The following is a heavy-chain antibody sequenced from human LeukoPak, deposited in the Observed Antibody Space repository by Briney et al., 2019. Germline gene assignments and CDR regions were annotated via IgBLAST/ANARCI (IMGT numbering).Heavy chain of an antibody. J-gene: IGHJ3*01. CDR3: AMKAVPRPRLHDAFDF. CDR1: GFTFRSYA. Sequence: PGGSLRLSCAASGFTFRSYAMHWVRQAPGKGLEWVAVISYDGSNKYYVDSVKGRFTISRDNSKNTLYLQMNSLRADDTAVYYCAMKAVPRPRLHDAFDFWGQGTVVSVSS. CDR2: ISYDGSNK. D-gene: IGHD5-24*01. V-gene: IGHV3-30*04.